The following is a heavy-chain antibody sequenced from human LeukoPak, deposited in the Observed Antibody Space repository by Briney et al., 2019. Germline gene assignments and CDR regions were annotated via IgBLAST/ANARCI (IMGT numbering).Heavy chain of an antibody. J-gene: IGHJ4*02. Sequence: HAGGSLRLSCAASGFTFSSYEMNWVRQAPGKGLEWVSYISSTGSTIYYADSVKGRFTISRDNAKNSLFLQLNSLRAEDTAVYYCARRGYNYGYGDSWGQGTLVTVSS. CDR3: ARRGYNYGYGDS. CDR2: ISSTGSTI. D-gene: IGHD5-18*01. V-gene: IGHV3-48*03. CDR1: GFTFSSYE.